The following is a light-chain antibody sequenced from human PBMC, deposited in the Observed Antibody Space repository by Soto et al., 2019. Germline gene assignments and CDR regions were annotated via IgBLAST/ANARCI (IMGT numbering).Light chain of an antibody. CDR3: QQYYYTPPT. CDR1: QNVLYSSNNNNY. CDR2: WAS. Sequence: DVVVTQSPDSLAVSLGERATINCKSSQNVLYSSNNNNYFAWYQPKPGQPPKLLLYWASTRESRVTDRLSGSGSRTDFALTISSLQADDVAVYYCQQYYYTPPTFVGGTRVEIK. V-gene: IGKV4-1*01. J-gene: IGKJ4*01.